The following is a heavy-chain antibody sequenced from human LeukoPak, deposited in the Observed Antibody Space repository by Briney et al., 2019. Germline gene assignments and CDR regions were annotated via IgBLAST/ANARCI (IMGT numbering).Heavy chain of an antibody. Sequence: PGGSLRLSCAASGFTFSDYSMNWVRQAPGKGLEWVSYISSSGSTTHYADSVEGRFTISRDNAKNSLYLQMNRLRAEDTAVYYCARGVGYYDSSGYYWGQGTLVTVSS. CDR2: ISSSGSTT. J-gene: IGHJ4*02. CDR1: GFTFSDYS. CDR3: ARGVGYYDSSGYY. D-gene: IGHD3-22*01. V-gene: IGHV3-48*01.